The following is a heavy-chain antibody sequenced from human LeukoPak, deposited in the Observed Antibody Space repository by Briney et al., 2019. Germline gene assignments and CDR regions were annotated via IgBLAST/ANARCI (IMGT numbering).Heavy chain of an antibody. Sequence: GESLKISCKGSGYRFNAYWIAWVRQMPGKGLEWMGIIYPGDSDTRYSPTFQGQVTISADRSSTTAYLQWSGLKASDTAMYYCARSVDSTTSTLPYWGQGTLVTVSS. CDR1: GYRFNAYW. CDR2: IYPGDSDT. D-gene: IGHD5-18*01. CDR3: ARSVDSTTSTLPY. J-gene: IGHJ4*02. V-gene: IGHV5-51*01.